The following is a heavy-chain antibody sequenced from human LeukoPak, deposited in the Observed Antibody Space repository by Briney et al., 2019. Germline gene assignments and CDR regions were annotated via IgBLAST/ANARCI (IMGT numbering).Heavy chain of an antibody. CDR2: ISSSGSTI. CDR1: GFTFSSYG. J-gene: IGHJ6*04. CDR3: AELGITMIGGV. D-gene: IGHD3-10*02. Sequence: GGSLRLSCAASGFTFSSYGMHWVRQTPGKGLEWVSYISSSGSTIYYADSVKGRFTISRDNAKNSLYLQMNSLRAEDTAVYYCAELGITMIGGVWGKGTTVTISS. V-gene: IGHV3-48*04.